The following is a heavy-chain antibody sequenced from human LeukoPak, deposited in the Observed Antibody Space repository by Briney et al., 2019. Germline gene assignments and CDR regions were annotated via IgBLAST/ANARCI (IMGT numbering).Heavy chain of an antibody. CDR2: IYHSGST. J-gene: IGHJ6*03. CDR1: GGSISSSSYY. Sequence: SETLSLTCTVSGGSISSSSYYWGWIRQPPGKGLEWIGSIYHSGSTYYNPSLKSRVTISVDTSKNQFSLKLSSVTAADTAVYYSARVTRGYSYGPYYYYYMDVWGKGTMVTVSS. CDR3: ARVTRGYSYGPYYYYYMDV. V-gene: IGHV4-39*07. D-gene: IGHD5-18*01.